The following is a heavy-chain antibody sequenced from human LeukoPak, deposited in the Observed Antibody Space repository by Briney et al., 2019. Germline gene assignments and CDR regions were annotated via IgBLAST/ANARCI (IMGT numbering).Heavy chain of an antibody. CDR2: ISYDGRNI. J-gene: IGHJ4*02. V-gene: IGHV3-30*18. CDR3: AKGPLRGAAAAIDY. CDR1: GFTFNNYG. D-gene: IGHD2-2*01. Sequence: RGSLRLSCAASGFTFNNYGMHWVRQAPGKGLEWVAVISYDGRNIHYPDSVKGRFTISRDISTDTLWLQTDSLRTEDTAVYYCAKGPLRGAAAAIDYWGQGTLVTVSS.